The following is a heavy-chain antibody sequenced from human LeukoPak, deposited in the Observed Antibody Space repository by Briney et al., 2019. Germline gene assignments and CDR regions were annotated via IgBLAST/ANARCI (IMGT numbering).Heavy chain of an antibody. CDR3: ARSGGVRGSLDY. CDR1: GFTFSSYA. D-gene: IGHD3-10*01. Sequence: PGRSLRLSCAASGFTFSSYAMHWVRQAPGKGLEWVAVISYDGSNKYYADSVKGRFTISRDNSKNTLYLQMNSLRAEDTAVYYCARSGGVRGSLDYWGQGTLVTVSS. J-gene: IGHJ4*02. CDR2: ISYDGSNK. V-gene: IGHV3-30*04.